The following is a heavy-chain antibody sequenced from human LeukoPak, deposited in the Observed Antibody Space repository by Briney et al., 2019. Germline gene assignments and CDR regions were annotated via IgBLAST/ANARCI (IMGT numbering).Heavy chain of an antibody. J-gene: IGHJ4*02. Sequence: GSLRLSCAASGFTFSSYAMHWVRQAPGKGLEWVAVISYDGSNKYYADSVKGRFTISRDNSKNTLYLQMNSLRAEDTAVYYCARGGLLRGRYFDYWGQGTLVTVSS. D-gene: IGHD3-10*01. CDR2: ISYDGSNK. V-gene: IGHV3-30-3*01. CDR3: ARGGLLRGRYFDY. CDR1: GFTFSSYA.